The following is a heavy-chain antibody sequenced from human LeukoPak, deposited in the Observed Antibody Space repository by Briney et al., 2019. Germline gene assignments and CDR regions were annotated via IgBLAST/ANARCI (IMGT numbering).Heavy chain of an antibody. V-gene: IGHV4-30-4*01. D-gene: IGHD2-15*01. Sequence: PSETLSLTCTVSGGSVSSGSYYWSWIRQPPGKGLEWIGYIYYSGSTYYNPSLKSRVTISVDTSKNQFSLKLSSVTAADTAVYYCTRALGYCSGGSCFRYYYYYGMDVWGQGTTVTVS. CDR3: TRALGYCSGGSCFRYYYYYGMDV. CDR2: IYYSGST. CDR1: GGSVSSGSYY. J-gene: IGHJ6*02.